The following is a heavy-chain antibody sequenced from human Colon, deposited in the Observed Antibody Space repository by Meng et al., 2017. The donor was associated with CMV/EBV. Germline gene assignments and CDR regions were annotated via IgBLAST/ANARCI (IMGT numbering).Heavy chain of an antibody. J-gene: IGHJ3*02. D-gene: IGHD1/OR15-1a*01. V-gene: IGHV4-34*01. Sequence: GSLRLSCTVSGGSISSYYWSWIRQPPGKGLVWIGEINHSGGINYNPSLKSRVTISVDTSKNQFSLKLSSVTAADTAVYYCAREATNTPAAFDIWGRGTMVTVSS. CDR1: GGSISSYY. CDR3: AREATNTPAAFDI. CDR2: INHSGGI.